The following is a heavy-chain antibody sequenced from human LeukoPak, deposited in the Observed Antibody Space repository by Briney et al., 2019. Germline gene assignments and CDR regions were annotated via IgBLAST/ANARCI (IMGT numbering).Heavy chain of an antibody. V-gene: IGHV3-66*01. D-gene: IGHD6-19*01. CDR3: ARDGSSGCYFDY. CDR1: VFTASSNY. Sequence: GGSLRLSCAASVFTASSNYMSWVREAAGKGLEWVSVIYSGGRTYYADSVKGRFTISRDNSKNTLYPQMNSLRAKDTAVYYCARDGSSGCYFDYWGQGTLVTVSS. CDR2: IYSGGRT. J-gene: IGHJ4*02.